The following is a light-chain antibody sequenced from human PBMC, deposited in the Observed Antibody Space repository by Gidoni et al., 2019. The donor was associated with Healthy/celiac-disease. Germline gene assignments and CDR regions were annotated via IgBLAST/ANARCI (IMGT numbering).Light chain of an antibody. CDR3: RQYNRYWT. J-gene: IGKJ1*01. CDR1: QSISRW. CDR2: TAS. Sequence: DIQMTQSPSTLSASVGDRVTITCRASQSISRWLDWYQPKPAKAPKLLNYTASSLESGVPSRFSGSGSGTEFTLTIRRLQPDDFSTYYCRQYNRYWTFGQGTKVEIK. V-gene: IGKV1-5*03.